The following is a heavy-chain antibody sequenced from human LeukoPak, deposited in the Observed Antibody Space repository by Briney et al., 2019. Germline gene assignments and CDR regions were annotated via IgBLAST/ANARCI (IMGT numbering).Heavy chain of an antibody. D-gene: IGHD2-15*01. Sequence: SETLSLTCTVSGGSISSYYWSWIRQPPGKGLGWIGYIYYSGSTNYNPSLKSRATISVDTSKNKFSLKLSSVTAADTAVYYCARQGYPFYYYGMDVWGQGTTVTVSS. CDR3: ARQGYPFYYYGMDV. J-gene: IGHJ6*02. CDR2: IYYSGST. V-gene: IGHV4-59*08. CDR1: GGSISSYY.